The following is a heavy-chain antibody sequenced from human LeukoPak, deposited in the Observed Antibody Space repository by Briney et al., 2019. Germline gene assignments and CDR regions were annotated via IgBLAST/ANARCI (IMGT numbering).Heavy chain of an antibody. CDR3: ERTPSAATRYYYYYGMDV. V-gene: IGHV4-34*01. J-gene: IGHJ6*04. CDR1: GGSFSGYY. D-gene: IGHD2-15*01. CDR2: INHSGST. Sequence: SETLSLTCAVYGGSFSGYYWSWIRQPPGKGLEWIGEINHSGSTNYNPSLKSRVTISVDTSKNQFSLKLSSVTAADTAVYYCERTPSAATRYYYYYGMDVWGNGTTVTVSS.